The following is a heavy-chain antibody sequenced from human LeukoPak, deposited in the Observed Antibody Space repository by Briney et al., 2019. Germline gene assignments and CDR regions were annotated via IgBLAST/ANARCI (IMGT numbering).Heavy chain of an antibody. Sequence: ASVKVSCKASGYTFTNYAMHWVRQAPGQRPEWMGWINAGNGNTEYSQKFHDRVIITRDISANTAYMELSSLTSEDTAVYYCARGSYYYGSGSFMGSDYWGQGTLVTVSS. CDR1: GYTFTNYA. CDR3: ARGSYYYGSGSFMGSDY. D-gene: IGHD3-10*01. J-gene: IGHJ4*02. CDR2: INAGNGNT. V-gene: IGHV1-3*01.